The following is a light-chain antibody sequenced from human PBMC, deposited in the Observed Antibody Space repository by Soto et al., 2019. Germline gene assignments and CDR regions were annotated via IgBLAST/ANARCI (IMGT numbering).Light chain of an antibody. CDR2: GAA. J-gene: IGKJ5*01. CDR1: QIVSSGY. V-gene: IGKV3-20*01. CDR3: QQYSSPIT. Sequence: EIVLTQSPGTLSLSPGEGATLSCRSSQIVSSGYLAWYQQKPGQAPRLLTFGAAIRATGIPDRFSGSGSETDFTLTISRLEPEDFAVYYCQQYSSPITFGQGTRLEIK.